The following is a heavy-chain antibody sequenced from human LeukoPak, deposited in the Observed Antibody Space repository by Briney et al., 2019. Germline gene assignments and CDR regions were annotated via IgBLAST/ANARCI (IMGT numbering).Heavy chain of an antibody. CDR2: LHYSGYT. V-gene: IGHV4-30-4*01. CDR3: ARDFLYDSTGYDAFDI. J-gene: IGHJ3*02. Sequence: SETLSLTCTVSGGSISNGDFYWTWIRQPPGKGLEWIGYLHYSGYTHHNPSLKSRITTSIDTSKNQFSLKLSSVTAADTAVYYCARDFLYDSTGYDAFDIWGPGTMVTVSS. CDR1: GGSISNGDFY. D-gene: IGHD3-22*01.